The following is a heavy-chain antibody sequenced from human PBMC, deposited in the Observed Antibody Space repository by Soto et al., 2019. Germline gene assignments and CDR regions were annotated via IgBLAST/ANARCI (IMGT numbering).Heavy chain of an antibody. J-gene: IGHJ5*02. D-gene: IGHD3-9*01. Sequence: QVQLVQSGAEVKKPGASVKVSCKACGYTFTGYYMHWVRQAPGQGLEWMGWINPNSGGTNYAQKFQGWVTMTRDTSISTAYMELSRLRSDDTAVYYCARGGAAKDWSYNWFDPWGQGTLVTVSS. CDR1: GYTFTGYY. CDR2: INPNSGGT. V-gene: IGHV1-2*04. CDR3: ARGGAAKDWSYNWFDP.